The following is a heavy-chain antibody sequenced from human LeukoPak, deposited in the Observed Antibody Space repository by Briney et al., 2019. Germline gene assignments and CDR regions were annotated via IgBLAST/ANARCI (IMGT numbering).Heavy chain of an antibody. CDR3: AKGRLGIGAFDI. CDR1: GFRFSSYA. V-gene: IGHV3-23*01. Sequence: GGSLRLSCAASGFRFSSYAMSWVRQAPGKGLEWVSAISGSGGSTYYADSVKGRFTISRDNSKNTLYLQMNSLRAEDTAVYYCAKGRLGIGAFDIWGQGTMVTVSS. J-gene: IGHJ3*02. CDR2: ISGSGGST. D-gene: IGHD7-27*01.